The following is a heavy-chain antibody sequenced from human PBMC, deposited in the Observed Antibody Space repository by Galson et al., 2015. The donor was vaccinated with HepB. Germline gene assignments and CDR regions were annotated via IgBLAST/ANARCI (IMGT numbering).Heavy chain of an antibody. CDR1: GFTFSSYS. CDR3: ARGVRSFEY. J-gene: IGHJ4*02. D-gene: IGHD2-21*01. Sequence: SLRLSCAASGFTFSSYSMNWVRQAPGKGLEWVSCISGSSSYMYYAESVKGRFTISRDNTKNSLYLQINSLRVEDTAVYYCARGVRSFEYWGQGTLVTVSS. V-gene: IGHV3-21*01. CDR2: ISGSSSYM.